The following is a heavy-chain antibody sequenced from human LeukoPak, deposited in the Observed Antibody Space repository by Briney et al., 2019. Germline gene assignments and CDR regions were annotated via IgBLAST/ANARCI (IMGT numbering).Heavy chain of an antibody. J-gene: IGHJ4*02. V-gene: IGHV3-23*01. CDR2: ISGSGGST. CDR1: GFTFSSYA. CDR3: AKDESLNLLWFGESPFDY. Sequence: PGGSLRLSCAASGFTFSSYAMSWVRQAPRKGLEWVSAISGSGGSTYYADSVKGRFTISRDNSKNTLYLQMNSLRAEDTAVYYCAKDESLNLLWFGESPFDYWGQGTLVTVSS. D-gene: IGHD3-10*01.